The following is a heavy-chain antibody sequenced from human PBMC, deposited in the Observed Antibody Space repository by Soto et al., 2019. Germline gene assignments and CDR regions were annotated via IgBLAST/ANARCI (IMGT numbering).Heavy chain of an antibody. CDR3: ARGREYYDILTGYYNSNWFDP. V-gene: IGHV4-34*01. Sequence: SETLSLTCAVYGGSFSGYYWSRIRQPPGKGLEWIGEINHSGSTNYNPSLKSRVTISVDTSKNQFSLKLSSVTAADTAVYYCARGREYYDILTGYYNSNWFDPWGQGTLVTVSS. CDR1: GGSFSGYY. D-gene: IGHD3-9*01. CDR2: INHSGST. J-gene: IGHJ5*02.